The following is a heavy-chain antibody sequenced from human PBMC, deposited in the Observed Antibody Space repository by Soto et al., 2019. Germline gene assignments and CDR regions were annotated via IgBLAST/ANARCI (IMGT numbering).Heavy chain of an antibody. CDR2: ISGSGGST. J-gene: IGHJ4*02. D-gene: IGHD6-19*01. CDR3: AFQWLVLKTMYYFDY. Sequence: GGSLRLSCAASGFTFSSYAMSWVRQSQGKGLEWASAISGSGGSTYYADSVKGRFTISRDNSKNTLYLQMNSLRAEDTAVYYCAFQWLVLKTMYYFDYWGQGTLVTVSS. CDR1: GFTFSSYA. V-gene: IGHV3-23*01.